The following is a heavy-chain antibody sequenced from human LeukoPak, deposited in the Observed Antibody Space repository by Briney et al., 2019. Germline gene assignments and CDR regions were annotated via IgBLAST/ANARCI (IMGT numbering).Heavy chain of an antibody. Sequence: SETLSLTCAVYGGSFSGYYWSWIRQPLGKGLEWIGEINHSGSTNYNPSLKSRVTISVDTSKNQFSLKLSSVTAADTAVYYCARDGRYYYAFDIWGQGTMVTVSS. CDR2: INHSGST. V-gene: IGHV4-34*01. CDR3: ARDGRYYYAFDI. J-gene: IGHJ3*02. CDR1: GGSFSGYY. D-gene: IGHD1-26*01.